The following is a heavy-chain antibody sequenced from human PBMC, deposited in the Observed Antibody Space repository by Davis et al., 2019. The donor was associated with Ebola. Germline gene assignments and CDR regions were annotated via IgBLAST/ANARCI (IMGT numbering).Heavy chain of an antibody. Sequence: GESLKISCAASGFTFSSYAMSWVRQAPGKGLEWVSAISGSGGSTYYADSVKGRFTISRDNSKNTLYLQMNSLRAEDTAVYYCAKDPKAVRGVITRTFDPWGQGTLVTVSS. CDR2: ISGSGGST. D-gene: IGHD3-10*01. J-gene: IGHJ5*02. CDR1: GFTFSSYA. V-gene: IGHV3-23*01. CDR3: AKDPKAVRGVITRTFDP.